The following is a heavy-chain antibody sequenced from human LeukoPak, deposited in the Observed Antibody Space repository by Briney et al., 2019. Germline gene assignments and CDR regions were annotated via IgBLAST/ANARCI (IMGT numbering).Heavy chain of an antibody. D-gene: IGHD5-12*01. CDR2: INSDGSRI. CDR3: ARGPQNGFSGFDKNY. V-gene: IGHV3-74*01. J-gene: IGHJ4*02. CDR1: GFTLSDYW. Sequence: GGSLRLSCAASGFTLSDYWMHWVRQAPGKGLVWVSRINSDGSRIIYADSVKGRFTIPRDNAKNTVYLQMNSLRADDTAVYFCARGPQNGFSGFDKNYWGQGTLVTVSS.